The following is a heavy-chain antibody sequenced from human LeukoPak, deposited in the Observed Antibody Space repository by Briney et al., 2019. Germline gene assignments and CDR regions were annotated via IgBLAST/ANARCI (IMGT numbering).Heavy chain of an antibody. Sequence: PGRSLRLSCAASGFTFSSYGMRWVRQAPGKGLEWVAVIWYDGSNKYYADSVKGRFTISRDNSKNTLYLQMNSLRAEDTAVYYCARGVVRRYSYGLGVFDYWGQGTLVTVSS. D-gene: IGHD5-18*01. CDR3: ARGVVRRYSYGLGVFDY. CDR2: IWYDGSNK. V-gene: IGHV3-33*01. J-gene: IGHJ4*02. CDR1: GFTFSSYG.